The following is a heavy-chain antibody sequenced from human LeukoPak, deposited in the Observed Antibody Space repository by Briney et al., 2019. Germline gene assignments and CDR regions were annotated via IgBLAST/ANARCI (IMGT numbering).Heavy chain of an antibody. CDR3: ARVSSSGWYVLGY. Sequence: ASVKVSRKASGYTFTSYAMNWVRQAPGQGLEWMGWINPNSGGTNYAQKFQGRVTMTRDTSISTAYMELSRLRSDDTAVYYCARVSSSGWYVLGYWGQGTLVTVSS. CDR1: GYTFTSYA. V-gene: IGHV1-2*02. J-gene: IGHJ4*02. CDR2: INPNSGGT. D-gene: IGHD6-19*01.